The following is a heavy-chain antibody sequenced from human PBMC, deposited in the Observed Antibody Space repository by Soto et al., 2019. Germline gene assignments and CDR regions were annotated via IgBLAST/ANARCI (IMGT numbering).Heavy chain of an antibody. CDR3: AHRLRWLANFDY. J-gene: IGHJ4*02. CDR2: IYWNDEK. V-gene: IGHV2-5*01. D-gene: IGHD6-19*01. Sequence: TLSLTCAVYGASLSGSDRSWVRQPPGKALEWLALIYWNDEKRYSPSLKSRLTITKDTSRNQVVLTMTNMDPVDTATYYCAHRLRWLANFDYWGQGTLVTVSS. CDR1: GASLSGSD.